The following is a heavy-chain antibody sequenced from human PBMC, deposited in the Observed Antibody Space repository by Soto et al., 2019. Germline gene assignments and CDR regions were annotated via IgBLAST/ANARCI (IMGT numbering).Heavy chain of an antibody. J-gene: IGHJ4*02. CDR3: ARSPRSSPYFDY. CDR2: IYPGDHET. Sequence: GESLKISCQCSGYTFSNFWIGWVRQLPGKGLEWMGIIYPGDHETRYSPSFHGKVTISADKSINPAYLQWNSLEASDPAFYFCARSPRSSPYFDYWGQGALVTVSS. CDR1: GYTFSNFW. V-gene: IGHV5-51*01. D-gene: IGHD6-13*01.